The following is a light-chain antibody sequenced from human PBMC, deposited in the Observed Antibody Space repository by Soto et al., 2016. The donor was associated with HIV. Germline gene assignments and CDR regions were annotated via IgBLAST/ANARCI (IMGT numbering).Light chain of an antibody. CDR1: QDIDNY. CDR3: QQSYRTRMYT. Sequence: DIQMTQSPSSLSASVGDTVTITCRASQDIDNYLAWFQQKPGKAPKPLIYGASTLQSGVSSKFSGSGSGTDFTLTISSLQPEDFATYYCQQSYRTRMYTFGQGTKVRSN. J-gene: IGKJ2*01. V-gene: IGKV1-16*02. CDR2: GAS.